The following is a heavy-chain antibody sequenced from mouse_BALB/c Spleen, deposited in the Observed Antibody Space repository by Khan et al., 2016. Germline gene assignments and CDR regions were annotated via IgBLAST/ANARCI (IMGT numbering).Heavy chain of an antibody. D-gene: IGHD2-4*01. CDR3: ARSPYDCDVGFAY. J-gene: IGHJ3*01. CDR1: GFNIKDTY. V-gene: IGHV14-3*02. CDR2: LDPANGNT. Sequence: EVQLQESGAELVKPGASVKLSCTASGFNIKDTYMHCVKQRPEQGLEWIGRLDPANGNTKYDPQFKGKATITEDTSSNTAYLQLSSLTSEDTAVYYCARSPYDCDVGFAYWAQWTLVTVSA.